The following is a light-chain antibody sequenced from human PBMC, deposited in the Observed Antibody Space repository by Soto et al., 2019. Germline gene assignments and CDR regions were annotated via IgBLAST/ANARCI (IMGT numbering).Light chain of an antibody. V-gene: IGLV2-8*01. J-gene: IGLJ1*01. CDR1: SSDVGGYYY. CDR3: SSYAGLYSYV. Sequence: QSVLTQPPSASGSPGQSVTISCTGTSSDVGGYYYVSWYQQHPGKVPKLMIYEVSKRPSGVPDRFSGSQSGNTASLTVSGLQAEDEADYYCSSYAGLYSYVFGSGTKVTVL. CDR2: EVS.